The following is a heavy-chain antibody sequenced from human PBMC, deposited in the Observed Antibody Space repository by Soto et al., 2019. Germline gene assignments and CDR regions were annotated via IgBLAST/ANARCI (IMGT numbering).Heavy chain of an antibody. CDR3: ARDGRGRYCSSTSCYNLAQDYYYGMDV. Sequence: QVQLVESGGGLVKPGGSLRLSCAASGFTFSDYYMSWIRQAPGKGLEWVSYISSSSSYTNYADSVKGRFTISRDNAKNSLYLQMNSPRAEDTAVDYCARDGRGRYCSSTSCYNLAQDYYYGMDVWGQGPTVTVSS. V-gene: IGHV3-11*06. CDR2: ISSSSSYT. J-gene: IGHJ6*02. D-gene: IGHD2-2*01. CDR1: GFTFSDYY.